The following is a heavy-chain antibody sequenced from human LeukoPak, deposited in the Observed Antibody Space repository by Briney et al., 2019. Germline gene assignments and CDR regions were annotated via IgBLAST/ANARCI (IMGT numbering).Heavy chain of an antibody. V-gene: IGHV3-30*02. Sequence: GGSLRLPCAVSGFTFTGYGMHWVRQAPGRGLEWVAFTLYDGSSQYYPDSLRGRFTISRDNSKNTLFLQMNNLTHDDTAVYYCAKDLLLRQFVLDFWGQGTPVTVSS. CDR2: TLYDGSSQ. CDR3: AKDLLLRQFVLDF. CDR1: GFTFTGYG. J-gene: IGHJ4*02. D-gene: IGHD5-24*01.